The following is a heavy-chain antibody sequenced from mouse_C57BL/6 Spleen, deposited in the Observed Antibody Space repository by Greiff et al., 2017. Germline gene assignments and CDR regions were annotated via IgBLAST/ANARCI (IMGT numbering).Heavy chain of an antibody. J-gene: IGHJ3*01. CDR3: AKIYDGSPWFAY. D-gene: IGHD2-3*01. CDR2: INPSTGGT. CDR1: GYSFTGYY. V-gene: IGHV1-42*01. Sequence: VQLQQSGPELVKPGASVKISCKASGYSFTGYYMNWVKQRPEKSLEWIGEINPSTGGTTYNQKFKAKATLTVDKSSRTAYMQLKSLTAAGSAVYYCAKIYDGSPWFAYWGQGTLVTVSA.